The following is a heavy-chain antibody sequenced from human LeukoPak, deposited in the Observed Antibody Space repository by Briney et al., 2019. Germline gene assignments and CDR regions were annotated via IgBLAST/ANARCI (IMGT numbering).Heavy chain of an antibody. CDR2: IYTSGNT. D-gene: IGHD3-10*01. V-gene: IGHV4-4*09. Sequence: SETLSLTCTVSGGSVSSYYWSWIRQPPGKGLEWIGYIYTSGNTNPSPSLKSRVTISGDTSKNQFSLKLRSVTAADTAVYYCARHLHSDGSGSYLNWPDPWGQGILVTVSS. CDR1: GGSVSSYY. J-gene: IGHJ5*02. CDR3: ARHLHSDGSGSYLNWPDP.